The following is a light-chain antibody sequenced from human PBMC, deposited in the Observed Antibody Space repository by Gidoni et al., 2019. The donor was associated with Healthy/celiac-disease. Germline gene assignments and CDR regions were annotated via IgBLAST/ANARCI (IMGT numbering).Light chain of an antibody. Sequence: IVLTQSPATLSLSPGVRATLSCRASQSVSSYLAWYQQKPGQAPRLLIYDASNRATGIPARFSGSGSGTDFTITISSLEPEDFAVYYCQQRSNWPLTCGPXTKVDIK. CDR2: DAS. CDR3: QQRSNWPLT. V-gene: IGKV3-11*01. J-gene: IGKJ3*01. CDR1: QSVSSY.